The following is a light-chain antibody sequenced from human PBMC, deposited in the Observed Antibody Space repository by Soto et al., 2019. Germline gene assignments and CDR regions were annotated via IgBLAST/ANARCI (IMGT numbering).Light chain of an antibody. CDR2: GAS. CDR3: QQYGSSPYT. V-gene: IGKV3-15*01. J-gene: IGKJ2*01. Sequence: EIVMTQSPVTLSVSPGERATLSCRASQSVSSNLAWYQQKPGQAPRLLIYGASTRATGIPARFSGSGSGTEFTLTISSLQSEDFAVYYCQQYGSSPYTFGLGTKVDIK. CDR1: QSVSSN.